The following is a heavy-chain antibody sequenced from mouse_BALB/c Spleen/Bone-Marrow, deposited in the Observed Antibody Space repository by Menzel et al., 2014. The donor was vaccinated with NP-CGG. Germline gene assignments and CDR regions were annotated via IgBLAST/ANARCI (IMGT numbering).Heavy chain of an antibody. Sequence: QVQLQQSGAELMKPGASVKISCKATGYTFNSYWIEWVKQRPGHGLEWIGEILPGSGSTNYNEKFKGKATFTADTSSNTAYMQLSSLTSEDSAVYYCAREDGLWYFDVWGAGTTVTVSS. CDR1: GYTFNSYW. CDR2: ILPGSGST. CDR3: AREDGLWYFDV. J-gene: IGHJ1*01. V-gene: IGHV1-9*01. D-gene: IGHD1-1*01.